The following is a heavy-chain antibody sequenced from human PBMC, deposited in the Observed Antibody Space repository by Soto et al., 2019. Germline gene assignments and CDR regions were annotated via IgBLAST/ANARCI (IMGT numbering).Heavy chain of an antibody. CDR1: GYTFTSYG. J-gene: IGHJ4*02. CDR2: ISAYNGNT. D-gene: IGHD3-22*01. CDR3: ARVDDSSGYYYYSDY. Sequence: ASVKVSCKASGYTFTSYGISWVRQAPGQGLEWMGWISAYNGNTNYAQKLQGRVTMTTDTSTSTAYMELRSLRSDDTAVYYCARVDDSSGYYYYSDYWGQGPLVTVSS. V-gene: IGHV1-18*01.